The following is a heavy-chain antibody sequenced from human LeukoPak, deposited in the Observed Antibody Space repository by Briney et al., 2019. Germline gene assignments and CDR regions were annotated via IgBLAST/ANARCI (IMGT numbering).Heavy chain of an antibody. CDR3: AIAYESGSFYRAFAY. Sequence: PGGSLRLSCAASGLNVAAYAMYWVRQPPGKSLEWVSLISGDSDNKYSAASVKSRFAISRDNSKNSLYLQMNSLTTEDTALYYCAIAYESGSFYRAFAYLGQGALVTVSS. J-gene: IGHJ4*02. D-gene: IGHD3-10*01. CDR2: ISGDSDNK. CDR1: GLNVAAYA. V-gene: IGHV3-43*02.